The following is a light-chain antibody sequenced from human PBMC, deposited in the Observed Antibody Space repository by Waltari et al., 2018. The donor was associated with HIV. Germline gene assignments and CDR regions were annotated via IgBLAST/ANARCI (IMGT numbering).Light chain of an antibody. V-gene: IGLV1-44*01. CDR3: EAWDDSVTGPV. CDR1: SSTFGTTP. Sequence: QSVLTPPPSASGTPGQRVTPSCSGNSSTFGTTPCLWYQQLPGAAPKLLLYGHLQRPSGVPDRFSGSKSATSASLVISDLHSDDEGTYYCEAWDDSVTGPVFGGGTKLTVL. J-gene: IGLJ3*02. CDR2: GHL.